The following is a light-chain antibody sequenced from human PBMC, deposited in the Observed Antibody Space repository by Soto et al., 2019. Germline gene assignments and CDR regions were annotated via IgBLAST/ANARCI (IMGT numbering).Light chain of an antibody. Sequence: EIVMTQSPATLSVSPGERATLSCRASQSISSNLAWYQQKPGQTPSSLIYGASTRATGIPARFSGSGSGTEFTLAISSLQSEDFAVYYCQQYNNWLWTFGQGTKVDIK. CDR2: GAS. J-gene: IGKJ1*01. V-gene: IGKV3-15*01. CDR3: QQYNNWLWT. CDR1: QSISSN.